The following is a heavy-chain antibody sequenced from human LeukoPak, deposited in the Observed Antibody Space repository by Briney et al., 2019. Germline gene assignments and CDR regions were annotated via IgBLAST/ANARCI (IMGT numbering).Heavy chain of an antibody. CDR3: AREGSGYYYKAFDI. V-gene: IGHV4-30-4*01. Sequence: SETLSLTCTVSGGSISSGGYYWSWIRQPPGKGLEWIGYIYYSGSTYYNPSLKSRVTISVDTSKNQFSLMLSSVTAADTAVYYCAREGSGYYYKAFDIWGQGTMVTVSS. D-gene: IGHD3-22*01. J-gene: IGHJ3*02. CDR1: GGSISSGGYY. CDR2: IYYSGST.